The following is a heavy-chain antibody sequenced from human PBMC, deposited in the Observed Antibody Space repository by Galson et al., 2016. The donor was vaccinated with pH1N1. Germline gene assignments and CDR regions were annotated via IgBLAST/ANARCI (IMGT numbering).Heavy chain of an antibody. J-gene: IGHJ5*02. D-gene: IGHD2-15*01. V-gene: IGHV3-23*01. CDR2: ITGSGDYT. Sequence: LRLSCAASGFTFGNYAMIWVRQAPGKGLEWVSIITGSGDYTDYADSVKGRFTISRDNSKNTLYLHMNSLRAEDTALYYCAKYPQITVYCVGGSCYGFDPWGQGTLVTVSS. CDR3: AKYPQITVYCVGGSCYGFDP. CDR1: GFTFGNYA.